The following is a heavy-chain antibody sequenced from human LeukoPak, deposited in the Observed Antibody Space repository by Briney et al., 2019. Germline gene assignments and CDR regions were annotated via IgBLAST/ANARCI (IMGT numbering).Heavy chain of an antibody. J-gene: IGHJ4*02. CDR2: INAGNGNT. D-gene: IGHD1-26*01. V-gene: IGHV1-3*01. CDR1: GYIFTNYA. CDR3: ARESGLLYYFDY. Sequence: GASVKVSCKASGYIFTNYAMHWVRQAPGQRLEWMGWINAGNGNTKNSQKFQGRVTITRDTSASTAYMELSSLRSEDTAVYYCARESGLLYYFDYWGQGTLVTVSS.